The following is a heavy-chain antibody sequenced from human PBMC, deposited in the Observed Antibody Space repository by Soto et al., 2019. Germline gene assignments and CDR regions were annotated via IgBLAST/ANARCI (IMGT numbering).Heavy chain of an antibody. J-gene: IGHJ6*02. Sequence: SVKVSCKASGGTFSSYAISWVRQAPGQGLEWMGGTIPIFGTANYAQKFQGRVTITADESTSTAYMELSSLRSEDTAVYYCARDRGTMVRGVSYYYYYGMDVWGQGTTVTVSS. CDR1: GGTFSSYA. D-gene: IGHD3-10*01. CDR2: TIPIFGTA. V-gene: IGHV1-69*13. CDR3: ARDRGTMVRGVSYYYYYGMDV.